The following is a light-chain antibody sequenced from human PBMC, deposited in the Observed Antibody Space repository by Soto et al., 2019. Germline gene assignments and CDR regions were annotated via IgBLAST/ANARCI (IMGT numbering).Light chain of an antibody. CDR1: QSVSSN. Sequence: EIVMTQSQATPSVSPGERATLSCRASQSVSSNLAWYQQKPGQAPRLLIYAATTRATGIPDRFSGSGSGTEFTLTISSLQSEDFAFYYCQQYNNWPPWTFGQGTMVEIK. V-gene: IGKV3-15*01. CDR2: AAT. J-gene: IGKJ1*01. CDR3: QQYNNWPPWT.